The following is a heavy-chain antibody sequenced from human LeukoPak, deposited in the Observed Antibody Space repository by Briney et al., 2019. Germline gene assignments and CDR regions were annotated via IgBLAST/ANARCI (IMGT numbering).Heavy chain of an antibody. CDR3: ARGGGLDV. D-gene: IGHD3-16*01. CDR2: INHNGNVN. J-gene: IGHJ6*02. V-gene: IGHV3-7*03. Sequence: GGSLRLSCATSGFTFSSNWMSWVRHAPGRGLEWVASINHNGNVNYYVDSVKGRFTISSDNAKNSLYLQMSNLRAEDTAVYFCARGGGLDVWGQGATVTVSS. CDR1: GFTFSSNW.